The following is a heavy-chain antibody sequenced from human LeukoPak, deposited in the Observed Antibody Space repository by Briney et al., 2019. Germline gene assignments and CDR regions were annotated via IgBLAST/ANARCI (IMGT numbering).Heavy chain of an antibody. D-gene: IGHD3-22*01. CDR1: GYTFSTYT. CDR2: INTNTGNP. Sequence: GASVKVSCKASGYTFSTYTMHWVRQAPAQGLQWMGWINTNTGNPTYAQGFTGRFVFSLDTSVSTAYLQISSLKAEDTAVYYCARGNYDSSGYQTRWGQGTLVTVSS. CDR3: ARGNYDSSGYQTR. J-gene: IGHJ4*02. V-gene: IGHV7-4-1*02.